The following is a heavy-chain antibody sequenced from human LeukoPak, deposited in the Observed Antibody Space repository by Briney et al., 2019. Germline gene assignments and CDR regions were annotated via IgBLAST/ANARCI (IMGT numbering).Heavy chain of an antibody. V-gene: IGHV4-61*02. CDR3: ARDLGWSGYSDHFYY. D-gene: IGHD3-3*01. Sequence: SETLSLTCTVSGGSISSGSYYWSWIRQPAGKGLEWIGRIYTSGSTNYNPSLKSRVTISVDTSKNQFSLKLSSVTAGETAVYYCARDLGWSGYSDHFYYWGQGTLVTVSS. CDR2: IYTSGST. J-gene: IGHJ4*02. CDR1: GGSISSGSYY.